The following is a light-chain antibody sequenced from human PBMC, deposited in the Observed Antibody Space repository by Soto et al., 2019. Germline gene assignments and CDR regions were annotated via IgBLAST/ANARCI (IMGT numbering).Light chain of an antibody. J-gene: IGKJ2*01. V-gene: IGKV3-15*01. CDR3: QQYNNWPSYT. CDR1: QSVSSN. CDR2: GAS. Sequence: EIVMTQSPDTLSVSPGERATLSCRASQSVSSNLAWYQQKPGQAPRLLIYGASTRATGIPARFSGSGSGTEFTLTISSLQSEDFAVYHCQQYNNWPSYTFGQGTKLEIK.